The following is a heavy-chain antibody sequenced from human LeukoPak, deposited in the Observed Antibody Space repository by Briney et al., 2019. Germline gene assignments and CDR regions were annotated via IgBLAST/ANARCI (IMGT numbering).Heavy chain of an antibody. CDR1: GGSISDGGYY. Sequence: PSQTLPLTCTVSGGSISDGGYYWSWIRQLPGKGLEWIGYIYYNGHTYYNPSLKSRVVISVDTSKNQFSLKLSSVTAADTAVYYCARDRWDGGIDYWGQGTLVTVSS. D-gene: IGHD1-26*01. V-gene: IGHV4-31*03. J-gene: IGHJ4*02. CDR2: IYYNGHT. CDR3: ARDRWDGGIDY.